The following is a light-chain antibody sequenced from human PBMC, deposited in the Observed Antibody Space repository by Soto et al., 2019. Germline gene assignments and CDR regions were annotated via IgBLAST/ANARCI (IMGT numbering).Light chain of an antibody. V-gene: IGKV1-33*01. J-gene: IGKJ4*01. CDR3: QQYDNLPLT. CDR2: DAS. CDR1: QDISAS. Sequence: DIQMTQSPSSLSASVGDRVTITCQASQDISASVKWYQQKPGKPPKVLIYDASNVEAGVPSRFSGSGSGTDFSFTISSLQPEDIATYYCQQYDNLPLTFGGGTKVEFK.